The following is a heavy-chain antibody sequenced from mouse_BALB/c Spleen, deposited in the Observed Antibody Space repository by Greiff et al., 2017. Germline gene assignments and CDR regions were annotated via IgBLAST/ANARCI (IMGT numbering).Heavy chain of an antibody. CDR1: GFTFSSFG. Sequence: DVKLVESGGGLVQPGGSRKLSCAASGFTFSSFGMHWVRQAPEKGLEWVAYISSGSSTIYYADTVKGRFTISRDNPKNTLFLQMTSLRSEDTAMYYCARERTTATLDYWGQGTTLTVSS. J-gene: IGHJ2*01. V-gene: IGHV5-17*02. CDR3: ARERTTATLDY. D-gene: IGHD1-2*01. CDR2: ISSGSSTI.